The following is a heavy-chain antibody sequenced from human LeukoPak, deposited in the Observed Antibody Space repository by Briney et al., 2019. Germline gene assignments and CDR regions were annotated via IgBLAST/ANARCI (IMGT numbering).Heavy chain of an antibody. J-gene: IGHJ4*02. Sequence: GGSLRLSCAASGFTISRYAMRWVRQAPGKGLEWVSAISGSGGSTYYADSVKGRFTISRDNSKNTLYLQMNSLRAEDTAVYYCEKDLAVVVVAATPHWGQGTLVTVSS. CDR1: GFTISRYA. CDR2: ISGSGGST. CDR3: EKDLAVVVVAATPH. D-gene: IGHD2-15*01. V-gene: IGHV3-23*01.